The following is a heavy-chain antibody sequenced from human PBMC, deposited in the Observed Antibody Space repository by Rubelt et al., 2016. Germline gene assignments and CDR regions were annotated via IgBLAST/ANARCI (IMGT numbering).Heavy chain of an antibody. V-gene: IGHV3-7*05. CDR3: AREQSQLGPKDWYFDL. CDR1: GFTFSSYA. J-gene: IGHJ2*01. Sequence: EVQLLESGGGLVQPGESLRLSCAASGFTFSSYALSWVRPAPGKGLEWVASINQAASEKHYVDSVWGRFTVSRDSPKNSLYLQRNSLRADETAWYYCAREQSQLGPKDWYFDLWGRGTLVTVSS. CDR2: INQAASEK. D-gene: IGHD7-27*01.